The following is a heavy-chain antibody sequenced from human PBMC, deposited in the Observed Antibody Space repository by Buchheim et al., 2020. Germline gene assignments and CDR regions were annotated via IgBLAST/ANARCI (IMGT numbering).Heavy chain of an antibody. Sequence: QVQLVQSGAEVKKPGASVKVSCKASGYPFTSYYMHWVRQAPGQGLEWMGIINTSGGSTTYAQKFQGRVTMTRDTSTSTVYMELSSLRSEDTAVYYCARGRYYDILTGYSPPDYWGQGTL. J-gene: IGHJ4*02. CDR2: INTSGGST. V-gene: IGHV1-46*01. CDR3: ARGRYYDILTGYSPPDY. CDR1: GYPFTSYY. D-gene: IGHD3-9*01.